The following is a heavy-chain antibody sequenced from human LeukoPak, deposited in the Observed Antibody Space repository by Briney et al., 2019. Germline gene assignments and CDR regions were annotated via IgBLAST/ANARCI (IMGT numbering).Heavy chain of an antibody. CDR1: GFTFSTYA. CDR2: ISNSGGST. CDR3: AELTGSGNSGYSTLGD. D-gene: IGHD3-22*01. J-gene: IGHJ4*02. V-gene: IGHV3-23*01. Sequence: PGGSLRLSCAASGFTFSTYAMSWVRQAPGKGLEWLSAISNSGGSTYYPDSVKGRFTISRDNSKNTLYLQMNSLRVEDTAVYYCAELTGSGNSGYSTLGDWGQGTLVTVSS.